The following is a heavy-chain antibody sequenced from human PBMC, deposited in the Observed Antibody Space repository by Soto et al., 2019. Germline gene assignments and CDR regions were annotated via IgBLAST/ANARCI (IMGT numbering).Heavy chain of an antibody. D-gene: IGHD3-10*01. J-gene: IGHJ4*02. CDR1: GYTFTHYA. CDR3: AREAGSGSYYPFDY. Sequence: GASVKVSCKASGYTFTHYAISWMLQTPGQGLEWMGWISPYNGDTKYAQKFQGRVTMTTDTSTTTAYMELRSLRSDDTAVYYCAREAGSGSYYPFDYWGQGTLVTVSS. V-gene: IGHV1-18*01. CDR2: ISPYNGDT.